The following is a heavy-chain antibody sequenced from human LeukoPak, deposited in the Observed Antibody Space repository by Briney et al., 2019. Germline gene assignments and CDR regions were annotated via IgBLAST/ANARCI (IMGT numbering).Heavy chain of an antibody. Sequence: PGGSLRLSCAASGFTFSVHPMNWVRQAPGKGLEWVSSIGGSGESTFYADSMKGRFTISRDNSKNTLFLQMSSLRAEDTAVYYCARDPSAWWYDYWGQGTLVTVSS. CDR1: GFTFSVHP. D-gene: IGHD2-15*01. J-gene: IGHJ4*02. CDR3: ARDPSAWWYDY. V-gene: IGHV3-23*01. CDR2: IGGSGEST.